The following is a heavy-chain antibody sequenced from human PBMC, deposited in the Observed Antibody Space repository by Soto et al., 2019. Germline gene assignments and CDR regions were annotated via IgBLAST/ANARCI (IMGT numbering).Heavy chain of an antibody. J-gene: IGHJ4*02. CDR3: ARSREIIASAGSFDY. CDR2: ISTGGGST. Sequence: EVHLLASGGGLVQPGGSLRLSCAASGFTFSSHVMSWVRQAPGKGLEWVSGISTGGGSTDYADSVKGRFTISRDNSKNTLHLQMKSLIAEDTAVYYCARSREIIASAGSFDYWGQGTLVTVSS. D-gene: IGHD6-25*01. CDR1: GFTFSSHV. V-gene: IGHV3-23*01.